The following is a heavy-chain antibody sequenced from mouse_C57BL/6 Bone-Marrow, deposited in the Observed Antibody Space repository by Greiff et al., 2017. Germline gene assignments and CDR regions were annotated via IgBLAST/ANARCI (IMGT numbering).Heavy chain of an antibody. CDR3: ARDGYWPFAY. J-gene: IGHJ3*01. CDR2: ISYDGSN. V-gene: IGHV3-6*01. Sequence: EVKLLESGPGLVKPSQSLSLTCSVTGYSITSGYYWNWIRQFPGNKLEWMGYISYDGSNNYNPSLKNRISITRDTSKNQFFLKLNSVTTEDTATYYCARDGYWPFAYWGQGTLVTVSA. CDR1: GYSITSGYY. D-gene: IGHD2-3*01.